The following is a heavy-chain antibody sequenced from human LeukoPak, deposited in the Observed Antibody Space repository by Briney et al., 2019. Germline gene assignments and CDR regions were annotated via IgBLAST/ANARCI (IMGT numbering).Heavy chain of an antibody. J-gene: IGHJ4*02. V-gene: IGHV3-30*02. CDR2: IWYDGSNK. CDR1: GFTFSTYG. CDR3: ARYHCSSTSCYSEVSFDY. D-gene: IGHD2-2*01. Sequence: PGGSLRLSCAAPGFTFSTYGMHSVRQAPGEGLERVAYIWYDGSNKYYADSVKRLFTSSRDNSKSTLYLQMNSLRAEDTAVYYCARYHCSSTSCYSEVSFDYWGQGTLVTVSS.